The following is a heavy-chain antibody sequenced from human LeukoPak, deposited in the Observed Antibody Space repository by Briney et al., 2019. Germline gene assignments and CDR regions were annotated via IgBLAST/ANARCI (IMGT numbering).Heavy chain of an antibody. CDR1: GFTFGSYW. CDR3: AGRYFDY. V-gene: IGHV3-7*03. CDR2: IKQDGTEK. J-gene: IGHJ4*02. Sequence: GGSLRLSCAASGFTFGSYWMSWVRQAPGKGLEWVANIKQDGTEKYYVDSVRGRFTISRDNAKNSLYLQMNSLRAEDTALYYCAGRYFDYWGQGTLVTVSS.